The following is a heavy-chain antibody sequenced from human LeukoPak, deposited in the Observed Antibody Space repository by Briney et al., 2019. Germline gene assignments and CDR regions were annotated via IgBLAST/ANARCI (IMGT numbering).Heavy chain of an antibody. D-gene: IGHD4-17*01. CDR2: IYYSGST. CDR1: GGSISSYY. Sequence: PSETLSLTCTVSGGSISSYYWSWIRQPPGKGLEWIGYIYYSGSTNYNPSLKSRVTISVDTSKNQFSLKLSSVTAADTAVYYCARHDDYGRAFDIWGQGTMVAVSS. CDR3: ARHDDYGRAFDI. V-gene: IGHV4-59*08. J-gene: IGHJ3*02.